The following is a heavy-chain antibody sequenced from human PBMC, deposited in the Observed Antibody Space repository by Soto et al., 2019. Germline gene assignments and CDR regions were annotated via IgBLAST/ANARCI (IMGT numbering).Heavy chain of an antibody. CDR3: AKEVRRDVRYCSGGRCSGYYYGMDV. V-gene: IGHV3-43*01. D-gene: IGHD2-15*01. CDR2: ISCGGVST. J-gene: IGHJ6*02. CDR1: GFTFDDYT. Sequence: GGSLRLSGPASGFTFDDYTRHWVRQAPGEGLEWVSLISCGGVSTYYADSVRGRVTISRYHSNNSLHLQMNSLRTEDPALYSCAKEVRRDVRYCSGGRCSGYYYGMDVWGQGTTVTVSS.